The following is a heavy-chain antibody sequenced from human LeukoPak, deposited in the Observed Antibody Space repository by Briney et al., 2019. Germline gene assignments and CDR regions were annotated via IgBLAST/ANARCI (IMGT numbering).Heavy chain of an antibody. V-gene: IGHV4-4*09. D-gene: IGHD6-6*01. CDR1: GGSISTYY. CDR2: IHASGPT. J-gene: IGHJ4*02. Sequence: SETLSLTCTVSGGSISTYYWSWIRRPPEKGLEWIAYIHASGPTNYNPSLKSRITISVDTSKNQFSLKLTSVTAADTAVYYCARHDAGIAARPFDNWGQGTLVTVSS. CDR3: ARHDAGIAARPFDN.